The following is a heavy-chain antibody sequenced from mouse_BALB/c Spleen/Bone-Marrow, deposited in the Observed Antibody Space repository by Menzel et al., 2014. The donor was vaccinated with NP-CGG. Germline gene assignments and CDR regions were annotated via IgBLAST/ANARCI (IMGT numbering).Heavy chain of an antibody. D-gene: IGHD2-4*01. V-gene: IGHV1S56*01. J-gene: IGHJ3*01. CDR2: IYPGNVNT. CDR3: ARDYDYDAWFAY. CDR1: GYTFTSYY. Sequence: VQLVESGPELVKPGASVRISCKASGYTFTSYYIHWVKQRPGQGLEWIGWIYPGNVNTKYNEKFKGKATLTADKSSSTAYMQLSSLTSEDSAVYFCARDYDYDAWFAYWGQGTLVTVSA.